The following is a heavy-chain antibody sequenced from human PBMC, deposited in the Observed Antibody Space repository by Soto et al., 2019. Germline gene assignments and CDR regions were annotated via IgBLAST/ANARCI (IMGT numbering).Heavy chain of an antibody. J-gene: IGHJ4*02. D-gene: IGHD3-9*01. V-gene: IGHV4-59*08. CDR2: IYYSGST. CDR3: ARRRTIFGGFDY. CDR1: GGSISSYY. Sequence: SETLSLTCTVSGGSISSYYWGWIRQPPGKGLEWMGDIYYSGSTNYNPSLKSRVTISVDTSKNQFSLKLSSVTAADTAVYYCARRRTIFGGFDYWGQGTLVTVSS.